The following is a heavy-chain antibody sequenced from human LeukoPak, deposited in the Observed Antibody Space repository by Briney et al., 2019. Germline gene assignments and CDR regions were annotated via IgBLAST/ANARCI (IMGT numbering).Heavy chain of an antibody. V-gene: IGHV1-2*02. D-gene: IGHD5-24*01. CDR3: ARDPAPRDGYLNYGDYFDY. CDR1: GYTFTGYY. Sequence: ASVKVSCKASGYTFTGYYMHWVRRAPGQGLEWMGWINPNSGGTNYAQKFQGRVTMTTDTSTSTAYMELRSLRSDDTAVYYCARDPAPRDGYLNYGDYFDYWGQGTLVTVSS. CDR2: INPNSGGT. J-gene: IGHJ4*02.